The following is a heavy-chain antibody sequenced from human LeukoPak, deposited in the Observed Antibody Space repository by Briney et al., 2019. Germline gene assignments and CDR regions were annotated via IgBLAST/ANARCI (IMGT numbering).Heavy chain of an antibody. V-gene: IGHV3-23*01. Sequence: LAGGSLRLSCVASGFDFSSYAMTWVRQAPGRGLEWVSTIGAYAARTYYADSVKGRFTTSRENSKSTLSLQMNSLRAEDTALYYCAKDPLGGGSSLINWFDSWGQGVWVTVSS. CDR2: IGAYAART. CDR1: GFDFSSYA. J-gene: IGHJ5*01. CDR3: AKDPLGGGSSLINWFDS. D-gene: IGHD1-26*01.